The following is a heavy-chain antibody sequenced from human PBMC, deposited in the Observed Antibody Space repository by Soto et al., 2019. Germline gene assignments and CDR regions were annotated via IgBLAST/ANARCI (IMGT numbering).Heavy chain of an antibody. Sequence: ASVKVSCKASGYTFTSYYMHWVRQAPGQGLEWMGIINPSGGSTSYAQKFQGRVTMTRDTSTSTVYMELSSLRSEDTAVYYCARDGDSGYEYNWFDPWGQGTLVTSPQ. V-gene: IGHV1-46*03. CDR2: INPSGGST. CDR1: GYTFTSYY. CDR3: ARDGDSGYEYNWFDP. D-gene: IGHD5-12*01. J-gene: IGHJ5*02.